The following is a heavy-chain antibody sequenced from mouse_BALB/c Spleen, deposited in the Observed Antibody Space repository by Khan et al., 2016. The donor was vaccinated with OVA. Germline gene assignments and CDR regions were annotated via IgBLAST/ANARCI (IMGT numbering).Heavy chain of an antibody. J-gene: IGHJ3*01. D-gene: IGHD1-1*01. V-gene: IGHV1-61*01. CDR1: GYTFTIYW. CDR2: IDPSDSET. CDR3: ARGYYGTTSFAF. Sequence: QVQLQQPGAELVRPGASVKLSCKASGYTFTIYWMNWLKQRPGQGLEWFGMIDPSDSETHYSQMFKDKATLTVDKSSTTAYMQLSSLTSEDSAVYYWARGYYGTTSFAFWGQGTLVTVSA.